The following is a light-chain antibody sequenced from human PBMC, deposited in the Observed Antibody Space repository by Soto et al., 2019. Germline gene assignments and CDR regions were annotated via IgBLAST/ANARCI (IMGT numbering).Light chain of an antibody. V-gene: IGLV1-44*01. CDR3: AAWDDSLNGVV. J-gene: IGLJ2*01. CDR1: SSNIGSNT. Sequence: QSVLTQPPSASGTPGQRVTISCSGSSSNIGSNTVNWYQQLPGTAPKLLIYSSNQRPSGVPDRFSGSKSGTSASLAISGLQSEDEADYYCAAWDDSLNGVVFGGGTKPPS. CDR2: SSN.